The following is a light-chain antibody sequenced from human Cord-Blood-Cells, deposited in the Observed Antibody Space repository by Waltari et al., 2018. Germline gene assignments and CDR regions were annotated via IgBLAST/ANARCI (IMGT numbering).Light chain of an antibody. CDR2: DVS. J-gene: IGLJ2*01. Sequence: QSALTQPAPVSGSPGPSITISCTGTSSDVGGYNYVSWYQQHPGKAPKLMIYDVSKRPSGVSNRFSGSKSGNTASLTISGLQAEDEADYYCSSYTSSSSKVVFGGGTKLTVL. CDR1: SSDVGGYNY. V-gene: IGLV2-14*01. CDR3: SSYTSSSSKVV.